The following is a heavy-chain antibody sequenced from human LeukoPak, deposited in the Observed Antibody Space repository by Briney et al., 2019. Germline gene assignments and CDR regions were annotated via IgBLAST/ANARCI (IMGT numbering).Heavy chain of an antibody. V-gene: IGHV3-30*03. D-gene: IGHD3-10*01. J-gene: IGHJ4*01. Sequence: PGGSLRLSCAASGFTFSNYAMSWVRQAPGKGLEWVAVMSYDGRYRYYADSAKGRFTISRDNSKRTLYLEMSSLRPEDTALYYCARSELYYGSESYYHLDYWGHGTLVTVSS. CDR3: ARSELYYGSESYYHLDY. CDR2: MSYDGRYR. CDR1: GFTFSNYA.